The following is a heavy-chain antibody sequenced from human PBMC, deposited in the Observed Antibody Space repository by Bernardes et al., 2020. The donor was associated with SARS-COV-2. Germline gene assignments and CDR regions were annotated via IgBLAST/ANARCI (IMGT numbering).Heavy chain of an antibody. CDR1: GFTFDDYA. V-gene: IGHV3-9*01. Sequence: GGSLRLSCAASGFTFDDYAMHWVRQAPGKGLEWVSGISWNSGSIGYADSVKGRFTISRDNAKNSLYLQMNSLRAEDTALYYCAKLTVVPPSGYADYWGQGTLVTVSS. CDR3: AKLTVVPPSGYADY. CDR2: ISWNSGSI. J-gene: IGHJ4*02. D-gene: IGHD2-2*01.